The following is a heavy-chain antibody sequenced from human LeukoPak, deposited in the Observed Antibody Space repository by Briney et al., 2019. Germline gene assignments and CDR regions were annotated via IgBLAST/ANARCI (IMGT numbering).Heavy chain of an antibody. J-gene: IGHJ5*02. CDR3: ARGSGWLDT. D-gene: IGHD1-26*01. V-gene: IGHV3-7*05. CDR1: GFTFSNYW. Sequence: TGGSLRLSCAASGFTFSNYWMSWVRQAPAKGLEWVANIKEDGSVKYYVDSVKGRFTISRDNAKNSLYLHMNSLRVDDRAVYYCARGSGWLDTWGQGTLVTVFS. CDR2: IKEDGSVK.